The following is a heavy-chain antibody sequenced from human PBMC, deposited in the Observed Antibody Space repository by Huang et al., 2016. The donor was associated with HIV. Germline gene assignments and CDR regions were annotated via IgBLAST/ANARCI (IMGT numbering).Heavy chain of an antibody. CDR1: GGSISSSRYY. CDR3: ARHMDCSSSSCLAGGHERGPFDM. V-gene: IGHV4-39*01. J-gene: IGHJ3*02. CDR2: IYYSGSI. Sequence: QLQLQESGPGLVKPSETLSLTCSVSGGSISSSRYYWGWIRQPPGKGLGWIGSIYYSGSIVYNPSRKSRVTISVDTSKNQFSLRLSSVTAADTSVYYCARHMDCSSSSCLAGGHERGPFDMWGQGTMVTVSS. D-gene: IGHD2-2*01.